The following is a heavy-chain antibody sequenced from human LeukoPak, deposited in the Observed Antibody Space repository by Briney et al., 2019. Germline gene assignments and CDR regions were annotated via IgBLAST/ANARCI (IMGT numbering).Heavy chain of an antibody. Sequence: PSETLSLTCSVSGGSISSYYWTWIRQPPGKGLEWIGYIYYSGSTNYNPSLKSRLTISIDTPKKQFSLKLSSVTAADTAVYYCARVGEQYTFGGYYFDYWGQGTLVTVSS. CDR3: ARVGEQYTFGGYYFDY. CDR1: GGSISSYY. CDR2: IYYSGST. V-gene: IGHV4-59*01. J-gene: IGHJ4*02. D-gene: IGHD3-16*01.